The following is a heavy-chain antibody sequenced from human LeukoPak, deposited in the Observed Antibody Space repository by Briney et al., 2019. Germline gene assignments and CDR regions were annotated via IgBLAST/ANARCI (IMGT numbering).Heavy chain of an antibody. CDR3: AHLGWGSGSVYAFDI. CDR2: IYWDDDE. J-gene: IGHJ3*02. Sequence: SGPTLVKPTQTLTLTCTFSGFSLSTSGVGVGWIRQPPGKALEWLALIYWDDDERYSPSLKSRPTITKDTSKNQVVLTMTNMDPVDTATYYCAHLGWGSGSVYAFDIWGQGTMVTVSS. CDR1: GFSLSTSGVG. D-gene: IGHD3-10*01. V-gene: IGHV2-5*02.